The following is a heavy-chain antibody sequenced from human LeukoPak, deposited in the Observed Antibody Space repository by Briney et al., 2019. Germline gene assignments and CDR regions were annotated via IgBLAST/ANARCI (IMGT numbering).Heavy chain of an antibody. CDR3: AREASSGIDIAAAWGAYYYYMDV. CDR2: ISGYNGNT. J-gene: IGHJ6*03. CDR1: GYTFTSYG. Sequence: GASVKVSCKASGYTFTSYGISWVRQAPGQGLEWMGWISGYNGNTNYAQQKLQGRVTMTTDTSTSTAYMELSSLRSEDTAVYYCAREASSGIDIAAAWGAYYYYMDVWGKGTTVTVSS. V-gene: IGHV1-18*01. D-gene: IGHD6-13*01.